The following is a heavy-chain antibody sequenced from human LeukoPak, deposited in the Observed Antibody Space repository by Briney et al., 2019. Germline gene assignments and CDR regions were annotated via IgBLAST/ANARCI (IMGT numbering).Heavy chain of an antibody. J-gene: IGHJ3*02. V-gene: IGHV3-21*01. CDR3: ARSPPLWNGDAFDI. CDR2: ISGSSSYI. CDR1: GFTFSTYN. Sequence: GGSLRLSCAASGFTFSTYNMNWVRQAPGKGLEWVSSISGSSSYIYYADSVKGRFSISRDNAKNSLYLQMNSLRAEDTAVYYCARSPPLWNGDAFDIWGQGTMVTVSS. D-gene: IGHD1-1*01.